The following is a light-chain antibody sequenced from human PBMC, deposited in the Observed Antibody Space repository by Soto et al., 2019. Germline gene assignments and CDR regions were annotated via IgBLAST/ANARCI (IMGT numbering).Light chain of an antibody. CDR2: EVS. CDR3: SSYTSSSNWV. J-gene: IGLJ3*02. Sequence: QSALTQPASVSGYPGQSITISCTGTSSDVGGYNYVSWYQQHPGKAPKLMIYEVSNRPSGVSNRFSGSKSGNTASLTISGLQAEDEADYYCSSYTSSSNWVFGGGTKLTVL. CDR1: SSDVGGYNY. V-gene: IGLV2-14*01.